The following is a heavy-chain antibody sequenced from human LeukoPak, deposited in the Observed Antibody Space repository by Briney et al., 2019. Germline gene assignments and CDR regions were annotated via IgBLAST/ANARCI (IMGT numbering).Heavy chain of an antibody. CDR2: IYYSGTT. V-gene: IGHV4-59*01. D-gene: IGHD4/OR15-4a*01. J-gene: IGHJ6*02. Sequence: SETLSLTCTVSGGSISHYYWSWIRQPPGKGLEWIGYIYYSGTTNYNPSLKSRVTISVDTSKNQFSLKLSCVTAADTAVYYCAREDPQTKVPEGMDVWGQGTTVTVSS. CDR1: GGSISHYY. CDR3: AREDPQTKVPEGMDV.